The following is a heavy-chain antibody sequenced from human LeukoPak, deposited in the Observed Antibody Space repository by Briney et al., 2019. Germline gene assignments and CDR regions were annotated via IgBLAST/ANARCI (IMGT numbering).Heavy chain of an antibody. CDR3: ARTRGYNLGYSDY. CDR1: GYTFTSFD. D-gene: IGHD5-18*01. CDR2: MSPNSGDT. V-gene: IGHV1-8*01. J-gene: IGHJ4*02. Sequence: ASVKVSCKTPGYTFTSFDINWVRQATGQGLEWMGWMSPNSGDTGYAQKFQDRVTMTRNTSKSTAYMELRGLSSEDTAVYYCARTRGYNLGYSDYWGQGALVTVSS.